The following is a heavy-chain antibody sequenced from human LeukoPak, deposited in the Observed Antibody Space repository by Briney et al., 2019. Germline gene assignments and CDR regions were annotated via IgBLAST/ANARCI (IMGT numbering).Heavy chain of an antibody. CDR3: ARLRRVDYFDY. J-gene: IGHJ4*02. D-gene: IGHD2-15*01. CDR2: MYYSGSA. Sequence: SETLSLICTVSGDSISPYYWSWIRQPPGKGLEWIGYMYYSGSANYNPSLKSRVTISVDTSKNQFSLKLSSVTAADTAVYHCARLRRVDYFDYWGQGTLVTVSS. V-gene: IGHV4-59*08. CDR1: GDSISPYY.